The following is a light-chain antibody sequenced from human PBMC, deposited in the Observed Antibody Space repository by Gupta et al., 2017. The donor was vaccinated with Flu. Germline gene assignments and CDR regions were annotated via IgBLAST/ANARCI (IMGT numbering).Light chain of an antibody. CDR3: QVWDSSRGRV. J-gene: IGLJ3*02. CDR2: DDD. V-gene: IGLV3-21*02. CDR1: NIGGKS. Sequence: SSVLTQPPSVSVAPGPTASITCGGNNIGGKSVHWYLQKSGQAPVLVVHDDDDRPPGIPERFSGSKSGNTATLTLSRVEAGDEADYYCQVWDSSRGRVFGGGTKLTVL.